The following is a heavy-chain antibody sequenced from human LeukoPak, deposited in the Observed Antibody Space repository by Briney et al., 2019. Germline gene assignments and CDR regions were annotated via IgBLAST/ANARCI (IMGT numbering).Heavy chain of an antibody. J-gene: IGHJ5*02. Sequence: SVKVSCKASGGTFSSYAISWVRQAPGQGLEXXXXXXXXXGTATYAQKFQGRVTITADESTSTAYMELSSLRSEDTAVYYCAVGYCSGGSCYSPGWFDPWGQGTLVTVSS. CDR1: GGTFSSYA. CDR2: XXXXXGTA. V-gene: IGHV1-69*13. D-gene: IGHD2-15*01. CDR3: AVGYCSGGSCYSPGWFDP.